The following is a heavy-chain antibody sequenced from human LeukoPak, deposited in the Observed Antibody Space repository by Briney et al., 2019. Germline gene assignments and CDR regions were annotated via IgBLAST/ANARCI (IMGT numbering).Heavy chain of an antibody. J-gene: IGHJ4*02. CDR1: RFTFGDYA. CDR3: ARVQWELRGVGSYFEY. CDR2: TKQDGSEK. V-gene: IGHV3-7*01. Sequence: PGGSLTLSCTSSRFTFGDYAMSWVRQPPGKGLEWVANTKQDGSEKYYVDSVKGRFTMSRDNAKNSLYLQMNSLRAEDTAVYYCARVQWELRGVGSYFEYWGRGALVTVSS. D-gene: IGHD1-26*01.